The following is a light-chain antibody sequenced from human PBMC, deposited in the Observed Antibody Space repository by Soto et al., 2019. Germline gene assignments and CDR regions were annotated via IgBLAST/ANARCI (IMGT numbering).Light chain of an antibody. Sequence: QSALTQPASVSGSPGQSITISCTETSSDVGGYNYVSWYQQHPGKAPKLMIYEVSNQPSGVSNRFSGSKSGNTASLTISGLQAEDGADYYFSSYTSSSTRVFGGGTKLTVL. CDR3: SSYTSSSTRV. CDR2: EVS. J-gene: IGLJ3*02. CDR1: SSDVGGYNY. V-gene: IGLV2-14*01.